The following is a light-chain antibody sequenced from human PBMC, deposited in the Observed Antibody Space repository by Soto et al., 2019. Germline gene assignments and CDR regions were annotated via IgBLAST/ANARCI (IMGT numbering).Light chain of an antibody. CDR3: QHYNSYSEA. CDR2: KAS. J-gene: IGKJ1*01. CDR1: QTISSW. V-gene: IGKV1-5*03. Sequence: DIQLTQSPSFLSASVGGRVTITCRASQTISSWLAWYQQKPGKAPKLLIYKASTLKSGVPSRFSGSGSGTEFTLTISSLQPDDFATYYCQHYNSYSEAFGQGTKVDIK.